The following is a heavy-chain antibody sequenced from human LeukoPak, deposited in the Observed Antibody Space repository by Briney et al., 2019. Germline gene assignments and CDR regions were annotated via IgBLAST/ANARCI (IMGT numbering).Heavy chain of an antibody. CDR3: ARVPSSYSSGCDNWFDP. CDR2: IYTSGST. V-gene: IGHV4-4*07. Sequence: KPSETLSLTCTVSGGSISSYYWSWIRQPAGKGLEWIGRIYTSGSTNYNPSLKSRVTMSVDTSKNQFSLKLSSVTAADTAVYYCARVPSSYSSGCDNWFDPWAQGTLVTVSS. J-gene: IGHJ5*02. CDR1: GGSISSYY. D-gene: IGHD6-19*01.